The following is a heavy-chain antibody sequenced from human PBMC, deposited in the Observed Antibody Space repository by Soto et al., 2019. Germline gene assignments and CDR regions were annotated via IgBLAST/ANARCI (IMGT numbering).Heavy chain of an antibody. J-gene: IGHJ4*02. D-gene: IGHD6-19*01. Sequence: SETLSLTCTVSGGSISPYDWSWIRHPPGGGLEWIGYIFHTGTPRYSPSLESRVTISVDSSKNQVYLKLTSVTAADTAVYFCAREASVGTSPFSNSGWYGYFDYWGPGALVTVSS. CDR1: GGSISPYD. CDR2: IFHTGTP. CDR3: AREASVGTSPFSNSGWYGYFDY. V-gene: IGHV4-59*01.